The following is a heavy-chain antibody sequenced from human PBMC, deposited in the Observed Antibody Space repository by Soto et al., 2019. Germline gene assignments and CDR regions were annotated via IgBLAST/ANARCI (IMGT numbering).Heavy chain of an antibody. CDR3: ARAWHYYYYGLDV. D-gene: IGHD5-12*01. CDR2: IYHSGTT. CDR1: GASISSGDYY. V-gene: IGHV4-30-4*01. Sequence: SETLSLTCTVSGASISSGDYYWSWIRQSPGKGLEYIGYIYHSGTTYYNPSLKSRVIMSLDTSKNQFSLKLNSVTAADTAVYYCARAWHYYYYGLDVWGQGTTVTVSS. J-gene: IGHJ6*02.